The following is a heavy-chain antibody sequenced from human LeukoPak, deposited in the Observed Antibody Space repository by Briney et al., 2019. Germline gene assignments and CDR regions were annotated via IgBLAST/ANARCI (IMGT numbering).Heavy chain of an antibody. Sequence: SETLSLTCAVYGGSFSGYYWSWIRQPPGKGLEWIGEINHSGSTNYKPSLKSRVTVSVDTSKNQFSLKLSSVTAADTAVYYCAAADPGRYFGYWGQGTLVTVSS. D-gene: IGHD6-13*01. CDR3: AAADPGRYFGY. CDR2: INHSGST. V-gene: IGHV4-34*01. CDR1: GGSFSGYY. J-gene: IGHJ4*02.